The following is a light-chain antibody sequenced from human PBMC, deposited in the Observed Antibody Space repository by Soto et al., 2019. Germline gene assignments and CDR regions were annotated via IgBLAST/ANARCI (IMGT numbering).Light chain of an antibody. CDR3: QQYYTAPFT. CDR1: QTVFFSPNQKND. CDR2: WAS. Sequence: DIVMTQYPDSLAVSLGSRATINCKSSQTVFFSPNQKNDLAWYRQKPQQPPELLIHWASTREPGVPDRFSGSGSGADFSLTISSLQTEDVAVYYCQQYYTAPFTVGGGTKVEIK. V-gene: IGKV4-1*01. J-gene: IGKJ4*01.